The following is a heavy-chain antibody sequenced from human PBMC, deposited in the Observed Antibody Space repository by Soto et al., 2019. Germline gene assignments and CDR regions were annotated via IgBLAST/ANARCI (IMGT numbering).Heavy chain of an antibody. J-gene: IGHJ5*02. D-gene: IGHD2-15*01. CDR2: INPCGGST. Sequence: QVQLVQSGAEVKKPGASVKVSCKASGYTFTSYYVHWVRQAPGQGLEWMGIINPCGGSTRYAQKFQGRVTMTRATSTSTVYMYLSSLRSEDTAVYYCALDNCSGGSCPKTSDWFDPWGQGTLVTVSS. V-gene: IGHV1-46*01. CDR1: GYTFTSYY. CDR3: ALDNCSGGSCPKTSDWFDP.